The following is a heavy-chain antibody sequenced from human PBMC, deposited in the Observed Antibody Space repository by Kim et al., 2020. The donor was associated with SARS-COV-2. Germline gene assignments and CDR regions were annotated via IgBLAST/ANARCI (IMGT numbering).Heavy chain of an antibody. CDR2: IKQDGSEK. CDR3: ARVKDSSSWANYYYYYYMDV. Sequence: GGSLRLSCAASGFTFSSYWMSWVRQAPGKGLEWVANIKQDGSEKYYVDSVKGRFTISRDNAKNSLYLQMNSLRAEDTAVYYCARVKDSSSWANYYYYYYMDVWGKGTTVTVSS. J-gene: IGHJ6*03. D-gene: IGHD6-13*01. CDR1: GFTFSSYW. V-gene: IGHV3-7*01.